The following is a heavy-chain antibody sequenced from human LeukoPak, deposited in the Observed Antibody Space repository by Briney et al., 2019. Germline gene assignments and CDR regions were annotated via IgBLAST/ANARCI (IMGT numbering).Heavy chain of an antibody. Sequence: ASVKVSCKVSGYSLSELSMHWVRQAPGKGLEWMGGFDPENGEAVYAQKFQGRVTMTDDTSTDTNYMELNSLKSEDTAVYYCAAGGVYDLLDNWGQGTLVTVSS. D-gene: IGHD2-8*01. CDR1: GYSLSELS. CDR2: FDPENGEA. J-gene: IGHJ4*02. CDR3: AAGGVYDLLDN. V-gene: IGHV1-24*01.